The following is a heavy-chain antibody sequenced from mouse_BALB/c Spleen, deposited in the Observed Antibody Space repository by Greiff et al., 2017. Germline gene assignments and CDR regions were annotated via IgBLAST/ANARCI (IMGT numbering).Heavy chain of an antibody. V-gene: IGHV1S135*01. Sequence: EVQLQQSGPELEKPGASVKISCKASGYSFTGYNMNWVKQSNGKSLEWIGNIDPYYGGTSYNQKFKGKATLTVDKSSSTAFMHLNSLTSEDSAVYYCARGRDYGSRAWFAYWGQGTLVTVSA. D-gene: IGHD1-1*01. CDR2: IDPYYGGT. J-gene: IGHJ3*01. CDR3: ARGRDYGSRAWFAY. CDR1: GYSFTGYN.